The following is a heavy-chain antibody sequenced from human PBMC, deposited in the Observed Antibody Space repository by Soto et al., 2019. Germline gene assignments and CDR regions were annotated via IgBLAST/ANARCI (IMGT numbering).Heavy chain of an antibody. CDR2: IYYSGRT. Sequence: SETLCLTCTVSGGSISSYYWSWIRQPPGKGLEWIGYIYYSGRTNYNPSLKRRVTISVDTSKNQFSLKLSSVTAADTAVYYCARVTQSGSYYYSWFDSWGQVTLVTVSS. D-gene: IGHD1-26*01. CDR1: GGSISSYY. CDR3: ARVTQSGSYYYSWFDS. J-gene: IGHJ5*01. V-gene: IGHV4-59*01.